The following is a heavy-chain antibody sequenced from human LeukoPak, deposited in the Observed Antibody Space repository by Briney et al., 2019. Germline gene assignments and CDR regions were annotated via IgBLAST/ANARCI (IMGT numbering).Heavy chain of an antibody. J-gene: IGHJ2*01. D-gene: IGHD3-10*01. V-gene: IGHV4-59*01. CDR2: IYYSGST. Sequence: SETLSLTCTVSGGSISSYYWSWIRQPPGKGLEWIGYIYYSGSTNYNPSLKSRVTISVDTSKNQFSLKLSSVTAADTAVYYCARDRRLLWFGELAVDWYFDLWGRGTLVTVSS. CDR3: ARDRRLLWFGELAVDWYFDL. CDR1: GGSISSYY.